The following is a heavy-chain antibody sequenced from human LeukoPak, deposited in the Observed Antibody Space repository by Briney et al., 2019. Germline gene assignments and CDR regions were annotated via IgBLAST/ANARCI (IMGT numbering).Heavy chain of an antibody. J-gene: IGHJ2*01. CDR1: GGSISSSSYY. D-gene: IGHD3-22*01. CDR3: ARGVTKIVVVIHDWYFDL. V-gene: IGHV4-39*01. CDR2: IYYTRST. Sequence: PSETLSLTCTVSGGSISSSSYYWGWIRQPPGKGLEWIGSIYYTRSTYYNPSLKSRVTISVDTSKNQFSLKLTSVTAADTAVYYCARGVTKIVVVIHDWYFDLWGRGTLVTVSS.